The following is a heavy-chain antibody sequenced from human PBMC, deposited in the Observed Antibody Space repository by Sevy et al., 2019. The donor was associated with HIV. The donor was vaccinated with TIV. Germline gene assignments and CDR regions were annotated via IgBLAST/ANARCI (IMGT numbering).Heavy chain of an antibody. CDR3: ARGLSQYYYDSSGYFDY. CDR2: IYYSGST. Sequence: SETLSLTCTVSGGSISSGGYYWSLIRQHPGKGLEWIGYIYYSGSTYYNPSLKSRVTISVDTSKNQFSLKLSSVTAADTAVYYCARGLSQYYYDSSGYFDYWGQGTLVTVSS. CDR1: GGSISSGGYY. D-gene: IGHD3-22*01. V-gene: IGHV4-31*03. J-gene: IGHJ4*02.